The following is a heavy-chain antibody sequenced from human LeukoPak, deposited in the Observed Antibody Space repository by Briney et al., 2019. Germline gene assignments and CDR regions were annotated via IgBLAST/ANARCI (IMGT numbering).Heavy chain of an antibody. CDR3: ARDYYDSSGYQGDYFDY. CDR2: IIPILGTA. CDR1: GGTFSSYA. Sequence: SVKVSCKASGGTFSSYAISWVRQAPGQGLEWMGGIIPILGTANYAQKFQGRVTITADESTSTAYMELSSLRSEDTAVYYCARDYYDSSGYQGDYFDYWGQGTLVTVSS. V-gene: IGHV1-69*13. J-gene: IGHJ4*02. D-gene: IGHD3-22*01.